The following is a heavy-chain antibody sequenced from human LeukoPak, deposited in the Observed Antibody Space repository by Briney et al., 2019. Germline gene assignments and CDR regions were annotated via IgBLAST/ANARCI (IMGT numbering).Heavy chain of an antibody. J-gene: IGHJ4*02. V-gene: IGHV4-59*01. Sequence: SETLSLTCTVSGGPTTSYYWSWIRQPPGKGLEWIGYIYYSGSTNYNPSLKSRVTISVDTSKNQFALKLSSLTAADTAVYYCARDTSGYRRGSFDYWGQGTLVTVSS. CDR1: GGPTTSYY. CDR2: IYYSGST. CDR3: ARDTSGYRRGSFDY. D-gene: IGHD3-22*01.